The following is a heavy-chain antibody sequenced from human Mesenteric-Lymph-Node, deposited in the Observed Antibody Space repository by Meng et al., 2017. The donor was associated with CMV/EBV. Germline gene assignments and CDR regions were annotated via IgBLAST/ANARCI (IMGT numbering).Heavy chain of an antibody. Sequence: SETLSLTCTVSGGSISSYYWSWIRQPPGKGLEWIGYIYYSGSTNYNPSLKSRVTISVDTSKNQFSLKLSSVTAADTAVYYCARGSEYSSSPFDYWGQGTLVTVSS. J-gene: IGHJ4*02. CDR2: IYYSGST. CDR1: GGSISSYY. CDR3: ARGSEYSSSPFDY. D-gene: IGHD6-6*01. V-gene: IGHV4-59*01.